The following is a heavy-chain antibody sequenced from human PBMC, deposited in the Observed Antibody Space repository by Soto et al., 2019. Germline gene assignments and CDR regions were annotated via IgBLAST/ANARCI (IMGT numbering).Heavy chain of an antibody. J-gene: IGHJ4*02. CDR1: GYTFTSYD. CDR2: MNPNSGNT. Sequence: QVQLVQSGAEVKKPGASVKVSCKASGYTFTSYDINWVRQATGQGLEWMGWMNPNSGNTGYAQKFQGRGTMTRNTSISTAYRELSSLRSEDTAVYYCAICRDGYKISLAFDYWGQGTLVTVSS. D-gene: IGHD5-12*01. CDR3: AICRDGYKISLAFDY. V-gene: IGHV1-8*01.